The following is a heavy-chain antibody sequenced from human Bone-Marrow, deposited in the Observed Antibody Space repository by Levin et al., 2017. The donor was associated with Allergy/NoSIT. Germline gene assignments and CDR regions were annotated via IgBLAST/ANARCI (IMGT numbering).Heavy chain of an antibody. CDR1: GGTFSSYT. J-gene: IGHJ3*02. D-gene: IGHD3-10*01. CDR2: IIPILDIA. Sequence: SVKVSCKASGGTFSSYTISWVRQAPGQRLEWMGRIIPILDIANYAQKFQGRVTITADKSTSTAYMELSSLRSEDTAVYYCDIFYYYTSGSSAGDAVDIWGQGTMVTVSS. V-gene: IGHV1-69*02. CDR3: DIFYYYTSGSSAGDAVDI.